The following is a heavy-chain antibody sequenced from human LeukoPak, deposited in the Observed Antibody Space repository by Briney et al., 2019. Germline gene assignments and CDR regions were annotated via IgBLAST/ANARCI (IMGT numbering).Heavy chain of an antibody. D-gene: IGHD3-10*01. CDR3: ARGDAEDYYGSGSYFDP. Sequence: SETLSLTCAVSGGSISSGGYSWSWIRQPPGTGLEWIGYIYHSGSTYYNPSLKSRVTISVDRSKNQFSLKLSSVTAADTAVYYCARGDAEDYYGSGSYFDPWGQGTLVTVSS. CDR1: GGSISSGGYS. J-gene: IGHJ5*02. V-gene: IGHV4-30-2*01. CDR2: IYHSGST.